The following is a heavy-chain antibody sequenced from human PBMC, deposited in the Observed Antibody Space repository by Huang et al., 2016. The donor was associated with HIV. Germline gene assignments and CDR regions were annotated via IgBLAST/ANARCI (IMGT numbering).Heavy chain of an antibody. D-gene: IGHD3-3*01. CDR3: TRENYDFWSGYYKYYFDY. CDR2: IRSKASGGKT. Sequence: LEWVGFIRSKASGGKTEYAASVKGRFTISRDDSKSIAYLQMNSLKIADTAVYYCTRENYDFWSGYYKYYFDYWGQGTLVTVSS. J-gene: IGHJ4*02. V-gene: IGHV3-49*02.